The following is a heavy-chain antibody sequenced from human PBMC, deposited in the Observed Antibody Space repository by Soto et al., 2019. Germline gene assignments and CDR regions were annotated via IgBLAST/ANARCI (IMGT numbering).Heavy chain of an antibody. V-gene: IGHV3-74*03. CDR2: ISYDGTET. CDR1: GFTFIGYW. Sequence: GGSLRLSCAASGFTFIGYWMHWVRQAPGKGLVWVSHISYDGTETTYADSVKGRFTISRDNPKSTLYLQMNSVRAEDTGVYYCARGSEAYYYYYGMDVWGQGTTVTVSS. CDR3: ARGSEAYYYYYGMDV. J-gene: IGHJ6*02.